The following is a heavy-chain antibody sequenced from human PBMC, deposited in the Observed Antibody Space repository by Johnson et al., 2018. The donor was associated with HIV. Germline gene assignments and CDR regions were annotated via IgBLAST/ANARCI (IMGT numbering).Heavy chain of an antibody. V-gene: IGHV3-23*01. CDR1: GFTFSNYA. D-gene: IGHD3-10*01. CDR2: IKSDGSST. CDR3: AKDPGWFGEPGDAFDI. J-gene: IGHJ3*02. Sequence: EVQLLESGGDLVQPGGSLRLSCAASGFTFSNYAMSWVRQAPGKGLVWVSRIKSDGSSTAHADSVKDRFTISRDNSKNTLYLQMNSLRAEDTAVYYCAKDPGWFGEPGDAFDIWGQGTMVTVSS.